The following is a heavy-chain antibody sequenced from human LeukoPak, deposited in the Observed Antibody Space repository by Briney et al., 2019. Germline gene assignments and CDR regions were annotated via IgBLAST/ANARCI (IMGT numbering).Heavy chain of an antibody. CDR1: GGSISSNSYY. CDR3: ARVLEYCSSTSCHTPIDY. CDR2: IYYSGST. V-gene: IGHV4-39*01. J-gene: IGHJ4*02. D-gene: IGHD2-2*01. Sequence: SETLSLTCTVSGGSISSNSYYWGWIRQPPGKGLEWIGSIYYSGSTYYNPSLKSRVTISVDTSKNQFSLKLSSVTAADTAVYYCARVLEYCSSTSCHTPIDYWGQGTLVTVSS.